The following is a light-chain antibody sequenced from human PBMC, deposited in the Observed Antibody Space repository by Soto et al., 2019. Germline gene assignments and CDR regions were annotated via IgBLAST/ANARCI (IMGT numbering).Light chain of an antibody. Sequence: EIMLTQSPGTLSLSPGERATLSCRASQSVSSSLAWYQQKPGQAPRLLIYGASTRATGIPARFSGSGSGTEFTLTISSLQSEDFAVYYCQQYNNWPSVTFGQGTKVDI. V-gene: IGKV3-15*01. CDR3: QQYNNWPSVT. CDR1: QSVSSS. CDR2: GAS. J-gene: IGKJ1*01.